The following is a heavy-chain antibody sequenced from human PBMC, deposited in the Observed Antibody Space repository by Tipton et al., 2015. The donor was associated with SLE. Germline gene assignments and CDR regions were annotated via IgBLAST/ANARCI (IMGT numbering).Heavy chain of an antibody. Sequence: TLSLTCTVPGGSISTYYWSWIRQPPGKGLEWIGYIYYSGSTNYNPSLKSRVTISVDTSKNQFSLKLSSVTAADTAIYYCARHLYYYYGMDVWGQGTTVTVSS. CDR3: ARHLYYYYGMDV. V-gene: IGHV4-59*08. CDR2: IYYSGST. J-gene: IGHJ6*02. CDR1: GGSISTYY.